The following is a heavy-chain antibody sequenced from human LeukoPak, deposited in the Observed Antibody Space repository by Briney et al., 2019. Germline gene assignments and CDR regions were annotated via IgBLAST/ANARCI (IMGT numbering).Heavy chain of an antibody. V-gene: IGHV4-59*01. J-gene: IGHJ4*02. Sequence: PSETLSLTCTVSGGSISSYYWSWIRQPPGKGLEWIGYIYHSGSTNYNPSLKSRGTISVDTSKNQFSLKLSSVTAADTAVYYCARGQRHFDFWGQGTLVTVSS. CDR3: ARGQRHFDF. CDR1: GGSISSYY. D-gene: IGHD2-2*01. CDR2: IYHSGST.